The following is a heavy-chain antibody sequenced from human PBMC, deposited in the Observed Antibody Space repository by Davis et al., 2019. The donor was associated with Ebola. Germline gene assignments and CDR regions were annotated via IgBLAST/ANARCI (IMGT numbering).Heavy chain of an antibody. V-gene: IGHV3-23*01. CDR3: TTRLVHHFDY. CDR1: GFTFSSYW. J-gene: IGHJ4*02. D-gene: IGHD3-9*01. Sequence: PGGSLRLSCAASGFTFSSYWMNWVRQAPGKGLEWVSTISDGSRDTHYADTVKGRFTISRDDSRSTVFLQMNALRAEDTALYYCTTRLVHHFDYWGRGTLVTVSS. CDR2: ISDGSRDT.